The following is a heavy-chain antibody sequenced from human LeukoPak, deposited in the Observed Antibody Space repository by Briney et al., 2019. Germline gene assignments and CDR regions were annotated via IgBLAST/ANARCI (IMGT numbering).Heavy chain of an antibody. CDR3: ARDRAWQQLAQDTFDI. Sequence: GASVKVSCTASGYTFTSYAMNWVRQAPGQGLEWMGWINTNTGNPTYAQGFTGRFVFSLDTSVSTAYLQISSLKAEDTAVYYCARDRAWQQLAQDTFDIWGQGTMVTVSS. CDR2: INTNTGNP. D-gene: IGHD6-13*01. CDR1: GYTFTSYA. V-gene: IGHV7-4-1*02. J-gene: IGHJ3*02.